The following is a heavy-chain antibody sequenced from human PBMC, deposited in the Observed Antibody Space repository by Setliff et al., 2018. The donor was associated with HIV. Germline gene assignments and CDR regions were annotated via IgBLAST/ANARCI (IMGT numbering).Heavy chain of an antibody. CDR2: IYHSGST. V-gene: IGHV4-59*01. J-gene: IGHJ6*03. CDR1: GGSISSYY. D-gene: IGHD1-7*01. Sequence: PSETLSLTCTVSGGSISSYYWSWIRQPPGKGLEWIGEIYHSGSTNYNPSLKSRVTISIDKSKNQFSLRLSSVTAADTAVYYCARHRGMPGTTWYNHYMDVWGTGATVTVSS. CDR3: ARHRGMPGTTWYNHYMDV.